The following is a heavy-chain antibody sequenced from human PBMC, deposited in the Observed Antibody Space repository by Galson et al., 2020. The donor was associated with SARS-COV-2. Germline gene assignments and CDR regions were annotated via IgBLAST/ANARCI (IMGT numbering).Heavy chain of an antibody. D-gene: IGHD2-8*01. CDR2: ISYDGSNK. Sequence: TGGSLRLSCAASGFTFSSYGMHWVRQAPAKGLEWVAVISYDGSNKYYADSVKGRFTISRDNSKNTLYLQMNSLRAEDTAVYYCAKGAGYCTNGVCFPQYYDGMDVWGQGTTVTVS. V-gene: IGHV3-30*18. CDR1: GFTFSSYG. J-gene: IGHJ6*01. CDR3: AKGAGYCTNGVCFPQYYDGMDV.